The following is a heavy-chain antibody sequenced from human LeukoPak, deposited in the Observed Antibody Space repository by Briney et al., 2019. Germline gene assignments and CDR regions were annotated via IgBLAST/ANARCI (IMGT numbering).Heavy chain of an antibody. CDR1: GFTVSTTY. CDR2: ISGSGGST. J-gene: IGHJ3*02. D-gene: IGHD7-27*01. Sequence: PGGSLRLSCAASGFTVSTTYMSWVRRAPGKGLEWVSAISGSGGSTYYADSVKGRFTISRDNSKNTLYLQMSSLRAEDTAVYFCAKVNWDDAFDIWGQGAMVTVSS. V-gene: IGHV3-23*01. CDR3: AKVNWDDAFDI.